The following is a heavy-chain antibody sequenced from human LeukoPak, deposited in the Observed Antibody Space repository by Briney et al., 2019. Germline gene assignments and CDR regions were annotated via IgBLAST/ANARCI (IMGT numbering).Heavy chain of an antibody. V-gene: IGHV3-23*01. CDR2: ISGSGGSK. CDR1: GFTFSSYA. CDR3: EKAMTTVTTKAQNFDY. D-gene: IGHD4-17*01. J-gene: IGHJ4*02. Sequence: PGGSLRLSCAASGFTFSSYAMSWVRQAPGKGLEWVSAISGSGGSKYYADSVKGRFTISRDNSKNTLYLQMNSLRAEDTAVYYCEKAMTTVTTKAQNFDYWGQGTLVTVSS.